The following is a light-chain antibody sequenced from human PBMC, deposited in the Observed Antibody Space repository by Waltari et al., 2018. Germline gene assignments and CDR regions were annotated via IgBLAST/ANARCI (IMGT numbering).Light chain of an antibody. J-gene: IGKJ4*01. CDR3: QQSCSAPLT. Sequence: DIQMTQSPSSLSAAVGDRVTITCRASRSINNYLNWYQQKPGKAPKLLIYAASSLQSGVPSRFSGSGSGTDFSLTISSLQPEDFATYYCQQSCSAPLTFGGGTKVEIK. V-gene: IGKV1-39*01. CDR1: RSINNY. CDR2: AAS.